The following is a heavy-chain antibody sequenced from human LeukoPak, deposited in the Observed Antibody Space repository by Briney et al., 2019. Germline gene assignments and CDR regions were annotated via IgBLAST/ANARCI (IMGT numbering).Heavy chain of an antibody. V-gene: IGHV3-23*01. Sequence: GGSLRLSXAASGFTFRSYDMNWVRQTPGKGLEWVSVISGSGTSTYYADSVKGRFTISRDNSKNTLYLQMNSLRAEDTAVYYCAKRSTENAFDIWGQGTMVTLSS. CDR1: GFTFRSYD. CDR3: AKRSTENAFDI. CDR2: ISGSGTST. J-gene: IGHJ3*02.